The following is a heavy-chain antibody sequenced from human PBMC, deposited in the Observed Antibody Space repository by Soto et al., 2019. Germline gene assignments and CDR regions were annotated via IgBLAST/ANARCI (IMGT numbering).Heavy chain of an antibody. V-gene: IGHV1-3*01. CDR1: GYTFTNYA. D-gene: IGHD3-9*01. J-gene: IGHJ5*02. Sequence: ASVKVSCKASGYTFTNYAMHWVRQAPGQRLEWMGWINVGNGNTKYSQKFQGRVTITRDTSASTAYMELSSLRSEDTAVYYCARDSSYFDWSLNWFDPCGQGTLVTVSS. CDR3: ARDSSYFDWSLNWFDP. CDR2: INVGNGNT.